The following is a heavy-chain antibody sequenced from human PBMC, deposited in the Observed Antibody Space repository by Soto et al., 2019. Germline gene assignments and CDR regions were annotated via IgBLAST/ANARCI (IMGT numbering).Heavy chain of an antibody. CDR3: ARNAYYYDSSGYYYILDY. D-gene: IGHD3-22*01. CDR2: IYYSGST. J-gene: IGHJ4*02. V-gene: IGHV4-39*01. Sequence: SETLSLTWTVSGGSISSSSYYWGWIRQPPGKGLEWIGSIYYSGSTYYNPSLKSRVTISVDTSKNQFSLKLSSVTAADTAVYYCARNAYYYDSSGYYYILDYWGQGTLVTVSS. CDR1: GGSISSSSYY.